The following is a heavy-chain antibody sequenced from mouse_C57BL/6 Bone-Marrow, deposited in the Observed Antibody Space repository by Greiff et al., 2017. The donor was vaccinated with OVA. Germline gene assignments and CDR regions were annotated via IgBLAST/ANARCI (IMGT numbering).Heavy chain of an antibody. Sequence: DVKLVESGAELVRPGASVKLSCTASGFNIKDDYMHWVKQRPEQGLEWIGWIDPENGDTEYASKFQGKATITADTSSNTAYLQLSSLTSEDTAVYYCTTYWEEAYWGQGTLVTVSA. CDR3: TTYWEEAY. J-gene: IGHJ3*01. D-gene: IGHD4-1*01. V-gene: IGHV14-4*01. CDR1: GFNIKDDY. CDR2: IDPENGDT.